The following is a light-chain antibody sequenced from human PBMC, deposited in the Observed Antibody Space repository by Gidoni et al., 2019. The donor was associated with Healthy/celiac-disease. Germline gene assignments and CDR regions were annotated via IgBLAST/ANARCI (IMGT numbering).Light chain of an antibody. J-gene: IGLJ2*01. CDR3: NSRDSSGNHLVV. V-gene: IGLV3-19*01. Sequence: SSELTPDPAVSVALGQTARITCQGDSLRSYYASWYQQKPGQAPVLVIYGKNNRPSGIPDRFSGSSSGNTASLTITGAQAEDEADYYCNSRDSSGNHLVVFGGGTKLTVL. CDR1: SLRSYY. CDR2: GKN.